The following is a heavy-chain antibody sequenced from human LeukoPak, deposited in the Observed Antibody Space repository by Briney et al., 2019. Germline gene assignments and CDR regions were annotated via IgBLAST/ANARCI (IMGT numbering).Heavy chain of an antibody. CDR3: AREVPLSHGWFDP. V-gene: IGHV3-33*08. Sequence: GGSLRLSCAASGFTFSSYAMHWVRQAPGKGLEWVAVIWYDGSNKYYADSVKGRFTISRDNSKNTLYLQMNSLRAEDTAVYYCAREVPLSHGWFDPWGQGTLVTVSS. J-gene: IGHJ5*02. D-gene: IGHD2-2*01. CDR2: IWYDGSNK. CDR1: GFTFSSYA.